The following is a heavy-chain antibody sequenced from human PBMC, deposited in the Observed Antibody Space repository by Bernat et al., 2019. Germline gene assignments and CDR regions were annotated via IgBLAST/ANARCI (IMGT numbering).Heavy chain of an antibody. D-gene: IGHD3-10*01. CDR1: GGSISSYY. V-gene: IGHV4-59*08. J-gene: IGHJ6*02. CDR3: VRRPDYGSGSYYGMDV. CDR2: IYYSGST. Sequence: QVQLQESGPGLVKPSETLSLTCTVSGGSISSYYWSWIRQPPGKGLEWIGYIYYSGSTNYNPSLKSRVTISVDTSKNQFSLKLSSVTAADTAVYYCVRRPDYGSGSYYGMDVWGQGTTVTVSS.